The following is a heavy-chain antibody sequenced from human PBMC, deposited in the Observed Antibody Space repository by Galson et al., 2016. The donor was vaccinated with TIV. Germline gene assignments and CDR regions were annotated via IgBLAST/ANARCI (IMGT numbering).Heavy chain of an antibody. V-gene: IGHV3-20*04. CDR3: AREGIVGRNYFYFYMDV. J-gene: IGHJ6*03. D-gene: IGHD3-22*01. CDR2: INWNGGKT. CDR1: GFTFGDYG. Sequence: SLRLSCAASGFTFGDYGMSWVRQVPGKGLEWVSGINWNGGKTSYADSVKGRFTISRGNAKNSLYLQMNSLRGEDTALYYCAREGIVGRNYFYFYMDVWGKGTTVTVSS.